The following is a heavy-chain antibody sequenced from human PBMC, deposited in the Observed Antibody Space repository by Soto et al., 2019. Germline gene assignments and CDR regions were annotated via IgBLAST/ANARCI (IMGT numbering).Heavy chain of an antibody. J-gene: IGHJ5*02. CDR1: VYTFPSYG. V-gene: IGHV1-18*04. Sequence: ASAKVSCQASVYTFPSYGISWVRQATGQGLEWMGWISAYNGNTNYAQKLQGRVTMTTDTSTSTAYMELRSLRSDDTAVYYGARDPYYDFWSGFNWFDPWGQGTLVTFSS. CDR2: ISAYNGNT. CDR3: ARDPYYDFWSGFNWFDP. D-gene: IGHD3-3*01.